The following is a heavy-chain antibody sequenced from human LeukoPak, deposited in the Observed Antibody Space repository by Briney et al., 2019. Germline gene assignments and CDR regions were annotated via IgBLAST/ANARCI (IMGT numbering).Heavy chain of an antibody. Sequence: PGGSLRLSCTASGFTFGDYAMSWVRQAPGKGLEWVGFIRSKAYGGTTEYAASVKGRFTISRDDSKSIAYLQMSSLKTEDTAVYYCTRDSDSSGYSTLFDYWGQGTLVTVSS. CDR1: GFTFGDYA. V-gene: IGHV3-49*04. CDR3: TRDSDSSGYSTLFDY. D-gene: IGHD3-22*01. CDR2: IRSKAYGGTT. J-gene: IGHJ4*02.